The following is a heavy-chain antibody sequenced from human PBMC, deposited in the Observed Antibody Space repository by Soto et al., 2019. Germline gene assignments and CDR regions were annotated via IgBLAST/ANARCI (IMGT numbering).Heavy chain of an antibody. J-gene: IGHJ6*02. V-gene: IGHV1-69*01. CDR1: RDTFSKYA. Sequence: QVQLVQSGAEVKKPGSSVKVSCKASRDTFSKYAFNWVRQAPGQGLEWMGWTIPIFDSRNYAEKFQGRVTITADESTSTAYMELRSLRFEDTAVYYCARGETYLGVWGQGTTVTVSS. D-gene: IGHD3-16*01. CDR2: TIPIFDSR. CDR3: ARGETYLGV.